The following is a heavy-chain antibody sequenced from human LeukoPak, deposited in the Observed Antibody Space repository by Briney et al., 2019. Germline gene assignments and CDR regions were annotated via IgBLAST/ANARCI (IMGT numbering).Heavy chain of an antibody. J-gene: IGHJ3*02. Sequence: SGTLSLTCAVSGGSINNHKWWNWIRQSPGKWLEWLGEIFYSGSTYYSPSLKSRVTISLDTSRNQFSLKLNSVTAADTAVYYCAKSNGYGLIDIWGQGTMVTVSS. CDR3: AKSNGYGLIDI. CDR1: GGSINNHKW. V-gene: IGHV4-4*02. CDR2: IFYSGST. D-gene: IGHD3-22*01.